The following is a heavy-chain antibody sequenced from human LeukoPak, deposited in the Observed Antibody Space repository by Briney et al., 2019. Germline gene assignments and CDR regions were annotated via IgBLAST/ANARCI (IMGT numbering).Heavy chain of an antibody. D-gene: IGHD2-2*01. V-gene: IGHV3-21*01. CDR3: ARDLGIVVVPAAHDY. Sequence: GGSLRLSCAASGFTFSSCSMNWVRQAPGKGLEWVSSISSSSSYIYYADSVKGRFTISRDNAKNSLYLQMNSLRAEDTAVYYCARDLGIVVVPAAHDYWGQGTLVTVSS. CDR2: ISSSSSYI. J-gene: IGHJ4*02. CDR1: GFTFSSCS.